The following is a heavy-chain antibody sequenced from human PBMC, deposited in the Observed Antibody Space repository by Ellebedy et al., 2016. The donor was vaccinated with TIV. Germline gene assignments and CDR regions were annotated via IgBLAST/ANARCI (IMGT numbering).Heavy chain of an antibody. J-gene: IGHJ6*03. CDR3: ARYGSESHYYDFWSGYYYYYYYMDV. CDR1: GGTFSSYA. Sequence: ASVKVSXKASGGTFSSYAISWVRQAPGQGLEWMGWMNPNSGNTGYAQKFQGRATMTRNTSISTAYMELSSLRSEDTAVYYCARYGSESHYYDFWSGYYYYYYYMDVWGKGTTVTVSS. V-gene: IGHV1-8*02. CDR2: MNPNSGNT. D-gene: IGHD3-3*01.